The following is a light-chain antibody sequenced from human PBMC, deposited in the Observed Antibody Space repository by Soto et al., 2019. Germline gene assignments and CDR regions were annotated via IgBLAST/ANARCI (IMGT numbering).Light chain of an antibody. J-gene: IGLJ3*02. CDR2: ESS. CDR3: SSYAGSGTWV. Sequence: QSVLTQPASVSGSPGQSLTISCTGTNSDVGNFNLVSWYQQHPGKAPNLIIYESSERPSGVSSRFSASKSGNTASLTISGLQAEDEADYYCSSYAGSGTWVFGGGTKLTVL. V-gene: IGLV2-23*01. CDR1: NSDVGNFNL.